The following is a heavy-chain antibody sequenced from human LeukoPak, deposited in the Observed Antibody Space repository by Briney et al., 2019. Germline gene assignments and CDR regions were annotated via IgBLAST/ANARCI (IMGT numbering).Heavy chain of an antibody. V-gene: IGHV3-23*01. D-gene: IGHD3-3*01. CDR1: GFTFSSYA. Sequence: HPGGSLRLSCAASGFTFSSYAMTWVRQAPGKGLEWVSSVSDIGPNTYYAASVKGRFTISRDTSKNTLYLQMNSLRAEDTAVYYCTKRLSLRFDAFDIWGPGTMVTVSS. CDR3: TKRLSLRFDAFDI. CDR2: VSDIGPNT. J-gene: IGHJ3*02.